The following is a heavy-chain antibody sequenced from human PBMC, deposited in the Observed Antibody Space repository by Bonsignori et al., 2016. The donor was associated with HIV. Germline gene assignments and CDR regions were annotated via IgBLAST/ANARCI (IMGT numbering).Heavy chain of an antibody. CDR3: AKHDLGHTGSFDS. D-gene: IGHD1-1*01. CDR2: ISAAGSQR. Sequence: WIRQPPGKGLEWVADISAAGSQRSYVDSVKGRFTISRDDTRNKVFLQMDGLRENDTAVYYCAKHDLGHTGSFDSWGQGTLGTVSS. J-gene: IGHJ4*02. V-gene: IGHV3-7*01.